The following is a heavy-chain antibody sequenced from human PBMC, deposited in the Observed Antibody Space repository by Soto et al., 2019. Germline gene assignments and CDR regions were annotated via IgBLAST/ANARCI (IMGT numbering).Heavy chain of an antibody. V-gene: IGHV5-51*01. J-gene: IGHJ6*02. CDR2: IYPGDSDT. CDR1: GYSFTSYW. D-gene: IGHD6-19*01. Sequence: VESLKISCKGSGYSFTSYWIGWVRQMPVKGLEWMGIIYPGDSDTRYSPCFQGQVTISADKSISTAYLQWSSLKASDTAMYYCARSSSGWYNHDYYGMDVWGQGTTVTVSS. CDR3: ARSSSGWYNHDYYGMDV.